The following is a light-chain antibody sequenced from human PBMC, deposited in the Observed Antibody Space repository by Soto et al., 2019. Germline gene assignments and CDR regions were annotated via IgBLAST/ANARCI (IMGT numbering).Light chain of an antibody. Sequence: QSVLPQPASVSGSPGQSITISCTGTSSDVGGFNYVSWYQHYPGEAPKLLIYEVSNRPSGVSSRFSGSKSGNTASLTISGLQADDEGDYYFSSFTTSNTWVFGGGTKLTVL. J-gene: IGLJ3*02. CDR3: SSFTTSNTWV. CDR1: SSDVGGFNY. CDR2: EVS. V-gene: IGLV2-14*01.